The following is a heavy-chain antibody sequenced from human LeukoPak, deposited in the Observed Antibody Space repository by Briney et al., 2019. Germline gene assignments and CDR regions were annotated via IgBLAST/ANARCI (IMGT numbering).Heavy chain of an antibody. CDR1: GFTFSSYG. CDR2: ISYDGSNK. J-gene: IGHJ5*02. V-gene: IGHV3-30*18. Sequence: GGSLRLSCAASGFTFSSYGMHWVRQAPGKGLEWVAVISYDGSNKYYADSVKGRYTISRDNSKNTLYLQMNSLRAEDTAVYYCAKGMREGGNWFDPWGQGTLVTVSS. CDR3: AKGMREGGNWFDP. D-gene: IGHD3-16*01.